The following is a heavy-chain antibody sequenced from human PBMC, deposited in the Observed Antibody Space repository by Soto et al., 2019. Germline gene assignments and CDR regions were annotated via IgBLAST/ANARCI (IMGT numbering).Heavy chain of an antibody. V-gene: IGHV3-30-3*01. J-gene: IGHJ3*02. CDR2: ISYDGSNK. D-gene: IGHD3-16*02. Sequence: QVQLVESGGGVVQPGRSLRLSCAASGFSFSNYAMHWVRQAPGKGLEWVAVISYDGSNKYYADSVKGRFTISRDNSKNTLYLQMNNLRTEDTAVYYCATVRGYRQDFDALDIWGQGTMVTVSS. CDR1: GFSFSNYA. CDR3: ATVRGYRQDFDALDI.